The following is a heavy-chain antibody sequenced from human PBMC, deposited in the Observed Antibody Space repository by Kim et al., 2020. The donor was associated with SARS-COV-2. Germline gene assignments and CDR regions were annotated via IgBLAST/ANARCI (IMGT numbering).Heavy chain of an antibody. Sequence: GGSLRLSCAASEFIFNIHDMHWVRQTTEKGLEWVSGIGTAGDTYYVDSVKGRFTISREDATDSLYLQLNSLRVGDTAIYYCVKALTRGNLRGGFDWGFDSWGQGTLVTVSS. CDR2: IGTAGDT. CDR1: EFIFNIHD. J-gene: IGHJ4*02. CDR3: VKALTRGNLRGGFDWGFDS. D-gene: IGHD5-12*01. V-gene: IGHV3-13*01.